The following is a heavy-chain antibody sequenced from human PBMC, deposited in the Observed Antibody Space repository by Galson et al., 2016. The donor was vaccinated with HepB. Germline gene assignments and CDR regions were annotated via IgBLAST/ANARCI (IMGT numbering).Heavy chain of an antibody. D-gene: IGHD3-10*01. CDR3: ARSYGAGTYLY. CDR2: LNHNGIP. Sequence: SETLSLTCAAFGGSFGEYYWNWIRQPPGKGLEWIGGLNHNGIPKYSPSLRNRVTISVDKSTNQFSLKLTSVTAADTAVYFCARSYGAGTYLYWGQGSLVTVSS. V-gene: IGHV4-34*01. J-gene: IGHJ4*02. CDR1: GGSFGEYY.